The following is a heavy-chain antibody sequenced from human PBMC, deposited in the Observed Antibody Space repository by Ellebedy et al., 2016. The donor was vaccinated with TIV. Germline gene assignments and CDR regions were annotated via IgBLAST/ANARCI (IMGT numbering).Heavy chain of an antibody. Sequence: MPSETLSLTCTVSGGPISSYYWSWIRQPPGKGLAWIVYIYYSGSTNYNTSLKSRVTISVDTSKNQFSLKLSSVTAADTAVYYCARENGLQNWFDPWGQGTLVTVSS. J-gene: IGHJ5*02. CDR1: GGPISSYY. CDR3: ARENGLQNWFDP. CDR2: IYYSGST. V-gene: IGHV4-59*12.